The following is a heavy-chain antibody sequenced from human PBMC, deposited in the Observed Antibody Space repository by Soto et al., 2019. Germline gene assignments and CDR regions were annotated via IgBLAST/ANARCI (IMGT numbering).Heavy chain of an antibody. CDR1: GGSFSGYY. CDR3: ARMSSSWYSSRADAFDI. CDR2: INHSGST. V-gene: IGHV4-34*01. Sequence: SETLSLTCSVYGGSFSGYYWSWIRQPPGKGLEWIGEINHSGSTNYNPSLKSRVTISVDTSKNQFSLKLSSVTAADTAVYYCARMSSSWYSSRADAFDIWGQGTMVTVSS. J-gene: IGHJ3*02. D-gene: IGHD6-13*01.